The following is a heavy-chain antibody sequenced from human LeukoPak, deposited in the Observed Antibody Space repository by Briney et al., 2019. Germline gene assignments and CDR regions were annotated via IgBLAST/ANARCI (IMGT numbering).Heavy chain of an antibody. J-gene: IGHJ4*02. CDR3: ARRAGGSSFDF. D-gene: IGHD3-10*01. CDR2: IYWDDDK. Sequence: SGPTLVKPTQTLTLTCSFSGFSLSTSKLDVGWIRQPPGKALEWLAIIYWDDDKRYSPSLKSRLTITKDTSKDQVVLTMSNMDPVDTATYYCARRAGGSSFDFWGPGTLVTVSS. V-gene: IGHV2-5*02. CDR1: GFSLSTSKLD.